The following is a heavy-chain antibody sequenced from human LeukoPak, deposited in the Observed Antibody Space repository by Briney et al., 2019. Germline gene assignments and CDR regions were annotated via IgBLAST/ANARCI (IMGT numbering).Heavy chain of an antibody. CDR3: ARGQEYYYDSSGYYYSGFWFDP. V-gene: IGHV4-34*09. J-gene: IGHJ5*02. Sequence: SETLSLTCAVYGGSFSGYYWSWIRQPPGKGLEWIGEINHSGSTNYNPSLKSRVTISVDTSKNQFSLKLSSVTAADTAVYYCARGQEYYYDSSGYYYSGFWFDPWGQGTLVTVSS. D-gene: IGHD3-22*01. CDR1: GGSFSGYY. CDR2: INHSGST.